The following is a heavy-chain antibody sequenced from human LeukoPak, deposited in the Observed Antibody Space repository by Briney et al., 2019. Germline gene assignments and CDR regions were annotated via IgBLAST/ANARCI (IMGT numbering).Heavy chain of an antibody. CDR2: INPSGGST. Sequence: GASVKVSCKASGYTFTSYHIHWVRQAPGQGLEWMGIINPSGGSTSYAQKFQGRVTMTRDTSTSTVYMELSSLRSEDTAVYYCAGIVATIEAFDIWGQGTMVTVSS. V-gene: IGHV1-46*01. D-gene: IGHD5-12*01. CDR3: AGIVATIEAFDI. CDR1: GYTFTSYH. J-gene: IGHJ3*02.